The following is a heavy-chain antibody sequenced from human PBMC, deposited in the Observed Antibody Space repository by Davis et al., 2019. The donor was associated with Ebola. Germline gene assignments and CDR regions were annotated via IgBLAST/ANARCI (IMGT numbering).Heavy chain of an antibody. D-gene: IGHD1-26*01. CDR2: ISTYIGNT. V-gene: IGHV1-18*01. Sequence: ASVTVSCKASGYTFISNGLSWVRQAPGQGLEWMGWISTYIGNTKYAQKFQDRVTMTTDTSTRTAYMELRSLRSDDTAVYYCATLGGARVMAEYFQHWGQGTLVTVSS. J-gene: IGHJ1*01. CDR3: ATLGGARVMAEYFQH. CDR1: GYTFISNG.